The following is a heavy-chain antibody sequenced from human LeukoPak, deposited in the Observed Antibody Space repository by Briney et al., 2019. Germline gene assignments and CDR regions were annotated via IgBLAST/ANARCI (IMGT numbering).Heavy chain of an antibody. V-gene: IGHV3-7*01. Sequence: GGSLRLSCAASGFTFSRYWMTWVRQAPGKGLEWVANIKEDGSENSYVDSVKGRFTISRDNAKNSLYLQMNSLRAEDTAVYYCARVAQQLVFYYYYYYMDVWGKGTTVTVSS. CDR1: GFTFSRYW. CDR2: IKEDGSEN. D-gene: IGHD6-13*01. CDR3: ARVAQQLVFYYYYYYMDV. J-gene: IGHJ6*03.